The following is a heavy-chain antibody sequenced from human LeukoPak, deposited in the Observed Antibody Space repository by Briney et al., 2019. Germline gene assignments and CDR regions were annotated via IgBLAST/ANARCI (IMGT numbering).Heavy chain of an antibody. D-gene: IGHD4-17*01. CDR1: GFTFSSYG. CDR2: IRYDGSNK. Sequence: PGGSLRLSCAASGFTFSSYGMHWVRQAPGKGLEWVAFIRYDGSNKYYADSVKGRFTISRDNSKNTLYPQMNSLRAEDTAVYYCAKDSGTTVTRDDAFDIWGQGTMVTVSS. V-gene: IGHV3-30*02. J-gene: IGHJ3*02. CDR3: AKDSGTTVTRDDAFDI.